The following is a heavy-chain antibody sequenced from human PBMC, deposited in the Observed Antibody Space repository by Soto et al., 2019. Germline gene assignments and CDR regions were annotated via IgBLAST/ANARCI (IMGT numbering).Heavy chain of an antibody. V-gene: IGHV3-74*01. CDR3: ARENYFDY. J-gene: IGHJ4*02. Sequence: GSLRLSCEASGFTFINSWMHWVRQAPGKGLVWVSRSKSDGTYTNYADSVKGRFTISRDNAKNSLYLQMNSLRAEDTAVYYCARENYFDYWGQGTLVTVSS. CDR2: SKSDGTYT. CDR1: GFTFINSW.